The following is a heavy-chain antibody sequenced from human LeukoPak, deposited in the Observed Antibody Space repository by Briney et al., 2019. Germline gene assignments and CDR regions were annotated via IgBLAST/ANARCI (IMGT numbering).Heavy chain of an antibody. J-gene: IGHJ4*02. CDR1: GYSISSGYY. CDR3: AREANYYGSGSYFEGTFDY. D-gene: IGHD3-10*01. CDR2: IYYSGTT. Sequence: SETLSLTCTVSGYSISSGYYWSWIRQPPGKGLEWIGYIYYSGTTNYNPSLKSRVTISIDTSKNEFSLKLTSVTAADTAVYYCAREANYYGSGSYFEGTFDYWGQGSLVTVSS. V-gene: IGHV4-61*01.